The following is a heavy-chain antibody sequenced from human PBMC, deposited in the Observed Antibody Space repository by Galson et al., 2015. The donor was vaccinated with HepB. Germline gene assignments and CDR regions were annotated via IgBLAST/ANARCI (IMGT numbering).Heavy chain of an antibody. J-gene: IGHJ4*02. CDR2: ISSSGGIIK. Sequence: SLRLSCAGSGFTFSGYDMNWVRQAPGKGLEWISYISSSGGIIKYYADSVKGRFTISRDNAKNSVYLQMDSLRGEDTAVYFCARERVGDSSDYLAYWGQGTPVTVSS. D-gene: IGHD3-22*01. CDR3: ARERVGDSSDYLAY. V-gene: IGHV3-48*03. CDR1: GFTFSGYD.